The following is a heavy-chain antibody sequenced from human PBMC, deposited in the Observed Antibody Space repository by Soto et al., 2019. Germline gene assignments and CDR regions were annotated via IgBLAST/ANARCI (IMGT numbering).Heavy chain of an antibody. Sequence: GGSQRLSCAASGFTFSSYAMSWVRQAPGKGLEWVSAISGSGGSTYYADSVKGRFTISRDNSKNTLYLQMNSLRAEDTAVYYCAKDLERTEFVGEFDYWGQGTLVTVSS. CDR3: AKDLERTEFVGEFDY. V-gene: IGHV3-23*01. J-gene: IGHJ4*02. CDR1: GFTFSSYA. D-gene: IGHD1-1*01. CDR2: ISGSGGST.